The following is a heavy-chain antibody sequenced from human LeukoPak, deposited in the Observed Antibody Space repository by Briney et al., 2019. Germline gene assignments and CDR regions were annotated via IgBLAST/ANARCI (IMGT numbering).Heavy chain of an antibody. V-gene: IGHV1-46*01. CDR2: INPSGSST. CDR3: ARVGRSSYGAFDY. CDR1: GYTFTSYY. J-gene: IGHJ4*02. Sequence: ASVKVSCKASGYTFTSYYMLWVRQAPGQRLEWMGIINPSGSSTSYAQKFQGRVTMTRDTSTSTVYMELSSLRSEDTAVYYCARVGRSSYGAFDYWGQGTLVTVSS. D-gene: IGHD4-17*01.